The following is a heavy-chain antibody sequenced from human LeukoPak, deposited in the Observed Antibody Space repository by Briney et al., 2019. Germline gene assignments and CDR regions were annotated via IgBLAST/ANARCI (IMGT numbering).Heavy chain of an antibody. D-gene: IGHD2-8*01. CDR3: ARGVMVYAL. J-gene: IGHJ4*02. CDR2: IYYSGST. V-gene: IGHV4-59*11. CDR1: GGSISSHY. Sequence: SETLSLTCTVSGGSISSHYWSWIRQPPGKGLEWIGYIYYSGSTNYNPSLKSRVTISVDTSKNQFSLKLSSVTAADTAVYYCARGVMVYALWGQGTLVTVSS.